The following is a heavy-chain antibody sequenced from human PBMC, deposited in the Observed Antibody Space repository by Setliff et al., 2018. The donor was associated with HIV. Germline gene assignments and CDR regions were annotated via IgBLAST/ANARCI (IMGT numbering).Heavy chain of an antibody. D-gene: IGHD1-26*01. Sequence: GGSLRLSCAASGFSFSDAWMSWVRQAPGKGLEWVGRIKSKSDGETTDYAAPVKGRFTISRDDSRGMVFLEMNSLKIEDTALYYCVTDRDGAGAGHWGRGTLVTVSS. J-gene: IGHJ4*02. CDR3: VTDRDGAGAGH. CDR2: IKSKSDGETT. V-gene: IGHV3-15*01. CDR1: GFSFSDAW.